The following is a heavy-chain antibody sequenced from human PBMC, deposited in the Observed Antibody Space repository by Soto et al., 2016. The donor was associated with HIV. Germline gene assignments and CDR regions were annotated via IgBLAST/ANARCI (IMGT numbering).Heavy chain of an antibody. J-gene: IGHJ4*02. Sequence: QVRLEEWGSGLLKPSETLSLNCAVYGGSFTDYYWSWIRHSPERGLEWIGEINHSGSTNYNPSLKSRVTMSIDTVKKQFFNENLTSVTAADTAMYYAARLDYSGNSHYFDSWGPGAPVTVSS. CDR2: INHSGST. CDR3: ARLDYSGNSHYFDS. V-gene: IGHV4-34*03. D-gene: IGHD5-12*01. CDR1: GGSFTDYY.